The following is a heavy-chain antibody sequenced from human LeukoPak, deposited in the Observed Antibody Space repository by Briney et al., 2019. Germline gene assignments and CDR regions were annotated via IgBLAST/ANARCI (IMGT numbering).Heavy chain of an antibody. CDR1: GGSISSSSYY. V-gene: IGHV4-39*07. Sequence: PAETLSLTCTASGGSISSSSYYWGWIRQPPGKGLEWIGSIYYSGSTYYNPSLKSRVTISVDTSKNQFSLKLSSVTAADTAVYYCARQNGIVVIIHFDYWGQGTLVTVSS. D-gene: IGHD3-22*01. CDR3: ARQNGIVVIIHFDY. CDR2: IYYSGST. J-gene: IGHJ4*02.